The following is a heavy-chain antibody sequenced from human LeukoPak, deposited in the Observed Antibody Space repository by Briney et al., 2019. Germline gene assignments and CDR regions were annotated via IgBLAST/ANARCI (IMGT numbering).Heavy chain of an antibody. V-gene: IGHV4-59*01. CDR3: ARYSGTTTYYYYMAV. CDR1: GGFINNFY. CDR2: IYYSGST. Sequence: SETLSLTCAVSGGFINNFYWSWIRQPPGKGLEWIGDIYYSGSTTYNPSLKSRITISVDTPKNQFSLKVSSVTAADTAVYYCARYSGTTTYYYYMAVWGKGTTVTVSS. D-gene: IGHD1-7*01. J-gene: IGHJ6*03.